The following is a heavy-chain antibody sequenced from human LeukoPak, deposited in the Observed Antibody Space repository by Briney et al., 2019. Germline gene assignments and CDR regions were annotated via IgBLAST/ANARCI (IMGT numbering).Heavy chain of an antibody. Sequence: PSETLSLTCTVSGGSISSSGYYWGWIRQPPGKGLEWIGSIYYSGSTYYNPSLKSRVTISVDTSKNQFSLKLSSVTAADTAVYYCARRPEGYDYVWGSYRSYYFDYWGQGTLVTVSS. D-gene: IGHD3-16*02. CDR3: ARRPEGYDYVWGSYRSYYFDY. CDR1: GGSISSSGYY. CDR2: IYYSGST. V-gene: IGHV4-39*01. J-gene: IGHJ4*02.